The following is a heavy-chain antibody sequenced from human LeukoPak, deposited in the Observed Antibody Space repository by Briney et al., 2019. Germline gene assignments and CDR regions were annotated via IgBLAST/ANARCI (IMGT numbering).Heavy chain of an antibody. V-gene: IGHV4-59*01. CDR2: IDDSGST. J-gene: IGHJ4*02. Sequence: SETLSLTCIVSGGAISGYYCSWIRQPPGKGLEWIGYIDDSGSTKYNPSLKSRVTISVDTSKNQLSLKLTSVTAADTAVYYCASSFNDYGVPGAFDYWGQGTLVTVSS. CDR1: GGAISGYY. CDR3: ASSFNDYGVPGAFDY. D-gene: IGHD4-17*01.